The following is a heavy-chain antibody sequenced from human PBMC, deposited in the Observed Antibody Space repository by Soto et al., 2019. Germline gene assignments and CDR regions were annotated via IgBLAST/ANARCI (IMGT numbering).Heavy chain of an antibody. V-gene: IGHV4-34*01. CDR1: GGSFSGYY. CDR2: INHSGST. J-gene: IGHJ6*02. D-gene: IGHD6-13*01. CDR3: ARAGSSWYYYYGMDV. Sequence: SLTCAVYGGSFSGYYWSWIRQPPGKGLEWIGEINHSGSTNYNPSLKSRVTISVDTSKNQFSLKLSSVTAADTAVYYCARAGSSWYYYYGMDVWGQGTTVTVSS.